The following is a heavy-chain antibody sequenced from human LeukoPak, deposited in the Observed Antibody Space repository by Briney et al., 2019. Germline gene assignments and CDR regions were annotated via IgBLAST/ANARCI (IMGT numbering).Heavy chain of an antibody. V-gene: IGHV3-23*01. Sequence: GGSLRLSCAASGFTFSSYAMSWVRQAPGKGLEWVSAISGSGGSTYYADSVKGRFTISRDNSKNTLYLQMNSLRAEDTAVYYCAKRLVVVVVAAPGADYYGMDVWGQGTTVTVSS. CDR1: GFTFSSYA. CDR3: AKRLVVVVVAAPGADYYGMDV. J-gene: IGHJ6*02. D-gene: IGHD2-15*01. CDR2: ISGSGGST.